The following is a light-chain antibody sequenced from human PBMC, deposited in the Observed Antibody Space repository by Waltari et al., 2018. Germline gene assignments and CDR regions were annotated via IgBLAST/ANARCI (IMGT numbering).Light chain of an antibody. CDR1: RYNIGSNT. Sequence: QSVLTQPPSASGTPGQRVTIPCSGSRYNIGSNTVDWYQQQLPGTAPKLLSYGNNQRPSGVPDRFAVSKSGTSASLVISGLQSEDEADYFCAAWDESLNGPWVFGGGTKVTVL. J-gene: IGLJ3*02. CDR3: AAWDESLNGPWV. CDR2: GNN. V-gene: IGLV1-44*01.